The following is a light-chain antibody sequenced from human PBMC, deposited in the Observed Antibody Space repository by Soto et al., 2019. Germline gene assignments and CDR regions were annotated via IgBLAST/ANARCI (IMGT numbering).Light chain of an antibody. CDR3: TSYAGSLPVV. CDR1: SSDVGGYNY. CDR2: EVS. V-gene: IGLV2-8*01. Sequence: QSVLTQPPSASGSPGQSVTISCTGTSSDVGGYNYVSWYQHHPGKAPRLMVYEVSKRPSGVPDRFSGSKSGNTASLTVSGLQTEDEADYYCTSYAGSLPVVFGGWTKVTVL. J-gene: IGLJ2*01.